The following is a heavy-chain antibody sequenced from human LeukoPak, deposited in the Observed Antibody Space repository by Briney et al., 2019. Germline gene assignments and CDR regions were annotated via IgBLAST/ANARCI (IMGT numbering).Heavy chain of an antibody. J-gene: IGHJ4*02. V-gene: IGHV3-23*01. CDR3: AKATSFIAAAAVDY. CDR2: ISGTGGST. Sequence: GGSLRLSCAASGFTFSSYAMSWVRQAPGKGLEGVSGISGTGGSTYNADSVKGRFTISRDNSKNTLYLQMNSLRAEDTAVYYCAKATSFIAAAAVDYWGQGTLVTVSS. CDR1: GFTFSSYA. D-gene: IGHD6-13*01.